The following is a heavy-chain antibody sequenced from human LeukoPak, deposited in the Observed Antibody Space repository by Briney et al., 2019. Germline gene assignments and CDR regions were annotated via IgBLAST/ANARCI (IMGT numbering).Heavy chain of an antibody. CDR2: IYYSGST. J-gene: IGHJ4*02. CDR3: ARRGYSGDYFDY. CDR1: GGSISSSNW. V-gene: IGHV4-4*02. Sequence: PSETLSLTCAVSGGSISSSNWWSWIRQPPGKGLEWIGSIYYSGSTYYNPSLKSRVTISVDTSKNQFSLKLSSVTAADTAVYYCARRGYSGDYFDYWGQGTLVTVSS. D-gene: IGHD5-12*01.